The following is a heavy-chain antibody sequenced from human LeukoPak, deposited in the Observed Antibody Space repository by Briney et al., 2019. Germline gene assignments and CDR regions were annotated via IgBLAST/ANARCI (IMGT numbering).Heavy chain of an antibody. CDR1: GFTFSSYA. CDR2: ISYDGSNK. Sequence: PGGSLRLSCAASGFTFSSYAMHWVRQAPGKGLEWVAVISYDGSNKYYADSVKGRFTISRDNSKNTLYLQMNSLRAEDTAVYYRARGSGWPTTVTTPYWGQGTLVTVSS. J-gene: IGHJ4*02. CDR3: ARGSGWPTTVTTPY. D-gene: IGHD4-17*01. V-gene: IGHV3-30-3*01.